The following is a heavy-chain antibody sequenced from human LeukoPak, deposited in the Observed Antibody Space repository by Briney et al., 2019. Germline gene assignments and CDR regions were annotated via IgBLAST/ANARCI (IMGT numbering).Heavy chain of an antibody. CDR3: ARGNINPGIAAAGSPRTEYFQH. Sequence: PSETPSLTCTVSGGSISSSSYYWGWIRQPPGKGLEWIGSIYYSGSTYYNPSLKSRVTISVDTSKNQFSLKLSSVTAADTAVYYCARGNINPGIAAAGSPRTEYFQHWGQGTLVTVSS. D-gene: IGHD6-13*01. V-gene: IGHV4-39*07. CDR1: GGSISSSSYY. CDR2: IYYSGST. J-gene: IGHJ1*01.